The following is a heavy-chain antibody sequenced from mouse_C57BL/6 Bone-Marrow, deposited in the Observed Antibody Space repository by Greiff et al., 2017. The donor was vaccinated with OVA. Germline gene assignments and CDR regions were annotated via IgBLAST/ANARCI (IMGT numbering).Heavy chain of an antibody. D-gene: IGHD1-1*01. CDR2: IDPSDSYT. J-gene: IGHJ2*01. CDR1: GYTFTSYW. V-gene: IGHV1-69*01. Sequence: QVQLQQPGAELVMPGASVKLSCKASGYTFTSYWMHWVKQRPGQGLEWIGEIDPSDSYTNYNQKFKGKSTLTVDKSSSTAYMQLSSLTSEDSAVYSCARFSYDYGSHYFDYWGQGTTLTVSS. CDR3: ARFSYDYGSHYFDY.